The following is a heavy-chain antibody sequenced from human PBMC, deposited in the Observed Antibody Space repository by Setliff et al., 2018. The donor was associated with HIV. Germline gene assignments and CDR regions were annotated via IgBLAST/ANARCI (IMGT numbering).Heavy chain of an antibody. D-gene: IGHD2-21*02. CDR2: ISDDGSAK. Sequence: GGSLRLSCAASGFSFSTFAMYWVRQAPGKGLEWVAVISDDGSAKYYGDSVKGRFTISRDNSKDTLYLDLNSLRPEDTAVYYCASPTAIPHWGQGTLVTVSS. J-gene: IGHJ4*02. CDR1: GFSFSTFA. CDR3: ASPTAIPH. V-gene: IGHV3-30*04.